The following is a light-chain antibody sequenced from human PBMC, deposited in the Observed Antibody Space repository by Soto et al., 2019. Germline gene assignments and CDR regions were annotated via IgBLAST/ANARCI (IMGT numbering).Light chain of an antibody. CDR3: QQRRNWPGT. Sequence: EIVLTQSPAPLSLSPGARVTLSCRASQSVNSDLAWYQQKPGQAPRLLIYDASNRATGIPAKFSGSGSGTDFTLTISSVEPEDCAVYYCQQRRNWPGTFGQGTKLEVK. CDR2: DAS. J-gene: IGKJ2*01. V-gene: IGKV3-11*01. CDR1: QSVNSD.